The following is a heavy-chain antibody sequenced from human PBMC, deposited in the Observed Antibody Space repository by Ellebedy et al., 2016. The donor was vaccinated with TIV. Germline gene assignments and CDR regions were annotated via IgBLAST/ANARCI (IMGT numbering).Heavy chain of an antibody. Sequence: AASVKVSCKASGGTLSSHAITWVRQAPGQGPEWMGGIISSLGLTNYAQKFQGRVTISADKSTSIVYMELSSLRSEDTAVYYCARGGEFNYGGLDYWGQGTLVTVSS. J-gene: IGHJ4*02. CDR3: ARGGEFNYGGLDY. V-gene: IGHV1-69*10. D-gene: IGHD5-18*01. CDR2: IISSLGLT. CDR1: GGTLSSHA.